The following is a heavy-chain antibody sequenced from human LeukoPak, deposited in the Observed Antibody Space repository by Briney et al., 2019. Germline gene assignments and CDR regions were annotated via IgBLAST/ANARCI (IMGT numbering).Heavy chain of an antibody. J-gene: IGHJ4*02. CDR1: GGSNSSGDYY. Sequence: SQTLSLTCTVSGGSNSSGDYYWSWIRQPPGKGLEWIGYIYYSGSTYYNPSLKSRVTISVDTSKNQFSLKLSSVTAADTAVYYCARGIPDYGDYYFDYWGQGTLVTVSS. V-gene: IGHV4-30-4*01. D-gene: IGHD4-17*01. CDR2: IYYSGST. CDR3: ARGIPDYGDYYFDY.